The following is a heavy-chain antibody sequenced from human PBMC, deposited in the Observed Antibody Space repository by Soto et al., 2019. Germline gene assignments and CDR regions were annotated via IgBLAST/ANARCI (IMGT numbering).Heavy chain of an antibody. D-gene: IGHD3-22*01. V-gene: IGHV5-51*01. CDR2: IYPGDSDT. CDR3: ARCSGRYYYDSSGYYPLPYGMDV. CDR1: GYSFNSYW. Sequence: PGESLKISRKGSGYSFNSYWIGWVRQMPGKGLEWIGIIYPGDSDTRYSPSFQGQVTISADKSISTAYLQWSSLKASDTAMYYCARCSGRYYYDSSGYYPLPYGMDVWGQGTTVTVSS. J-gene: IGHJ6*02.